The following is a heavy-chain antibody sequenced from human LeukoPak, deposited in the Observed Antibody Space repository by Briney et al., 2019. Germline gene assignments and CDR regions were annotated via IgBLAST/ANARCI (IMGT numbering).Heavy chain of an antibody. CDR1: GFTFSNYA. V-gene: IGHV3-9*01. Sequence: PGGSLRLSCAASGFTFSNYAMNWVRQAPGKGLEWVSSISWNSGSIGYADSVKGRFTISRDNAKNSLYLQMNSLRAEDTALYYCAKAQYSSNRPTDYWGQGTLVTVSS. J-gene: IGHJ4*02. D-gene: IGHD6-13*01. CDR3: AKAQYSSNRPTDY. CDR2: ISWNSGSI.